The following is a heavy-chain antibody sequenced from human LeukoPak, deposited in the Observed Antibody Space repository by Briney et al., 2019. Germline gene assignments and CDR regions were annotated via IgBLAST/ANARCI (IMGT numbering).Heavy chain of an antibody. D-gene: IGHD4-17*01. CDR2: IYTSGST. Sequence: PSETLSLTCTVSGGSISSGSYYWSWIRQPAGKGLEWIGRIYTSGSTNYNPSLKSRVTISVGTSKNQFSLKLSSVTAADTAVYYCARSSLDYGDYADAFDIWGQGTMVTVSS. J-gene: IGHJ3*02. CDR1: GGSISSGSYY. CDR3: ARSSLDYGDYADAFDI. V-gene: IGHV4-61*02.